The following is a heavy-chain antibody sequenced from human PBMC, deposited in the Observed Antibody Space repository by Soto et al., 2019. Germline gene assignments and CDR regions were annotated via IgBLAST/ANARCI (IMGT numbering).Heavy chain of an antibody. J-gene: IGHJ3*01. CDR2: THYSGST. CDR1: GVSVTAYY. V-gene: IGHV4-59*02. Sequence: SDTLSLTYTVFGVSVTAYYWTRIRQPPGKGLEWIGYTHYSGSTNSNPSLQSRVTMSVDTSRNQFSLNLYSITAADTAVYYCATGSASSTSDAFDVWDRGTVVT. CDR3: ATGSASSTSDAFDV. D-gene: IGHD2-15*01.